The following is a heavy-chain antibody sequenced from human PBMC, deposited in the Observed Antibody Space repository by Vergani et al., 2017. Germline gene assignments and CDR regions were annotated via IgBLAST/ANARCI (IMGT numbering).Heavy chain of an antibody. D-gene: IGHD6-13*01. CDR3: ARSRAPYSSSWYPYFDY. J-gene: IGHJ4*02. CDR1: GYTFTGYY. Sequence: QVQLVQSGAEVKKPGASVKVSCKASGYTFTGYYMHWVRQAPGQGLEWMGGIIPIFGTANYAQKFQGRVTITADKSMSTAYMELSSLRSEDTAVYYCARSRAPYSSSWYPYFDYWGQGTLVTVSS. CDR2: IIPIFGTA. V-gene: IGHV1-69*06.